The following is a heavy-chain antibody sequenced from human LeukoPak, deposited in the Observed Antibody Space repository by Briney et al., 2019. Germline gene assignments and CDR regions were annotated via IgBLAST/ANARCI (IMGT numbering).Heavy chain of an antibody. D-gene: IGHD3/OR15-3a*01. CDR1: GGSISSGSYY. J-gene: IGHJ4*02. CDR3: ARDNRDFWTLNY. CDR2: IYYSGST. Sequence: SETLSLTCTVSGGSISSGSYYWGWIRQPPGKGLEWIGSIYYSGSTYYNPSLKCRVTISVDTSKNQFSLKLSSVTAADTAVYYCARDNRDFWTLNYWGQGTLVTVSS. V-gene: IGHV4-39*07.